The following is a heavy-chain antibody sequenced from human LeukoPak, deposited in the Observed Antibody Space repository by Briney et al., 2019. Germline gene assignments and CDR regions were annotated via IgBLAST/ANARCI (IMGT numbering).Heavy chain of an antibody. Sequence: SETLSLTCAVYGGSFSDNYWNWIRQPSGKGLEWIGEINYSGSTNYNPSLKSRVTISVDTSKNQFSLKLSSVTAADTAVYYCARGYGDYDHFDYWGQGTLVTVSS. CDR1: GGSFSDNY. V-gene: IGHV4-34*01. D-gene: IGHD4-17*01. J-gene: IGHJ4*02. CDR2: INYSGST. CDR3: ARGYGDYDHFDY.